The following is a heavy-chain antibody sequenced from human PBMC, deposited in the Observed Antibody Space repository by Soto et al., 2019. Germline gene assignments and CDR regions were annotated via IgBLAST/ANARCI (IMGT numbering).Heavy chain of an antibody. CDR1: GGSFSGYY. CDR2: INHSGST. Sequence: QVQLQQWGAGLLKPSETLSLTCAVYGGSFSGYYWSWIRQPPGKGLEWIGEINHSGSTNYNPSLKSRVTISVDTSKNQFSLKLSSVTAADTAVYYCARGPRGYSGYDPRSNFDYWGQGTLVTVSS. J-gene: IGHJ4*02. V-gene: IGHV4-34*01. D-gene: IGHD5-12*01. CDR3: ARGPRGYSGYDPRSNFDY.